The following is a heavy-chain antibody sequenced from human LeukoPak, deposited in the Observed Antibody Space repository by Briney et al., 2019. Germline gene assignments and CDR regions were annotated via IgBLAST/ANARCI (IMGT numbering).Heavy chain of an antibody. CDR3: AKDIWPGWWLQLDY. CDR1: GFTFDDYA. J-gene: IGHJ4*02. Sequence: PGGSLRLPCAASGFTFDDYAMHWVRQATGKGLEWVFHNSVDVGSTYYADSVKGRFTISRDNSKTSLYLQLNSLRTEDTALYYCAKDIWPGWWLQLDYWGQGTLVTVSS. V-gene: IGHV3-43*02. D-gene: IGHD5-24*01. CDR2: NSVDVGST.